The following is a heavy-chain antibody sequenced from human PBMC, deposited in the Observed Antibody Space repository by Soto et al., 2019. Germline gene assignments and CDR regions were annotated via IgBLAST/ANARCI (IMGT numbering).Heavy chain of an antibody. Sequence: SQTRSLTCAISGDSISRTTASWNWIRRSPSRCLEWLGRTYYRSKWYFDYAVSLQSRIIVSPDTSSNQLSLQLSSVTPEETAVYYCERCENGMAVAQFDSWGQGTPVTVSS. CDR2: TYYRSKWYF. CDR3: ERCENGMAVAQFDS. V-gene: IGHV6-1*01. J-gene: IGHJ4*02. D-gene: IGHD6-19*01. CDR1: GDSISRTTAS.